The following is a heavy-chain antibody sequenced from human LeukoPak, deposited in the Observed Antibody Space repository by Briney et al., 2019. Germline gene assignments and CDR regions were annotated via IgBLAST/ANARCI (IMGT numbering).Heavy chain of an antibody. CDR3: AEDQMGHIAAVDY. CDR2: ISCDGSNK. Sequence: GGSLRLSCAASGFTFSSYGMHWVRQAPGKGLEWVAVISCDGSNKYYADSVKGRFTISRDNSKNTLYLQMNSLRAEDTAVYYCAEDQMGHIAAVDYWGQGTLVTVSS. J-gene: IGHJ4*02. V-gene: IGHV3-30*18. D-gene: IGHD6-13*01. CDR1: GFTFSSYG.